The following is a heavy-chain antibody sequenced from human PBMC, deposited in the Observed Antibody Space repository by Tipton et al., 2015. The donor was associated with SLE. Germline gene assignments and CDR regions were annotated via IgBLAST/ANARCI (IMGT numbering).Heavy chain of an antibody. CDR3: ATSGYEFLNWFDP. V-gene: IGHV4-59*01. D-gene: IGHD5-12*01. J-gene: IGHJ5*02. CDR1: RGSISSYY. Sequence: TLSLTCTVSRGSISSYYWSWIRQPPGQGLEWIGHVFYNGETNYNPSLKGRVTISLDTSMKQFSLNLMSVTSADTAVYYCATSGYEFLNWFDPWGQGTPVTVSS. CDR2: VFYNGET.